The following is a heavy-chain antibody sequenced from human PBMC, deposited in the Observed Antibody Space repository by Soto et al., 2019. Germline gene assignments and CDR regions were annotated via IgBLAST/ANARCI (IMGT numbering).Heavy chain of an antibody. V-gene: IGHV1-2*02. J-gene: IGHJ6*02. CDR3: AGVVVPAARGYYYYGMDV. Sequence: GASVKVSCKASGYTFTGYYMHWVRQAPGQGLEWMGWINPNSGGTNYAQKFQGRVTMTRDTSISTAYMELSRLRSDDTAVYYCAGVVVPAARGYYYYGMDVWGQGTTVTSP. D-gene: IGHD2-2*01. CDR2: INPNSGGT. CDR1: GYTFTGYY.